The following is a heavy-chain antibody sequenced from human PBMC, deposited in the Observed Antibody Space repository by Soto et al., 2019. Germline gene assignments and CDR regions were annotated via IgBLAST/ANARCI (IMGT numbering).Heavy chain of an antibody. CDR3: AAGLWLRGGYFDY. CDR1: GGSISSGDYY. J-gene: IGHJ4*02. CDR2: IYYSGST. V-gene: IGHV4-30-4*01. D-gene: IGHD5-18*01. Sequence: QVQLQESGPGLVKPSQTLSLTCTVSGGSISSGDYYWSWIRQPPGKGLEWIGYIYYSGSTYYNPSLKSRVTISVDTSQNQFSLKLSSVTAADTAVYYCAAGLWLRGGYFDYWGQGTLVTVSS.